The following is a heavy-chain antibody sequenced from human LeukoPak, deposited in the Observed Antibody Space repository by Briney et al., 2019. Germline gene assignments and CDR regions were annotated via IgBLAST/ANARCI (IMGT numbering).Heavy chain of an antibody. Sequence: GGSLRLSCAASGFTFSNYGMHWVRQAPGKGLEWVAIIWYDGSNKYYADSVKGRFTISRDNSKNTLYLQMNSLRVEDTAAYYCAKGSYYDSSGSFYFDYWGQGTLVTVSS. CDR3: AKGSYYDSSGSFYFDY. CDR2: IWYDGSNK. V-gene: IGHV3-33*06. D-gene: IGHD3-22*01. CDR1: GFTFSNYG. J-gene: IGHJ4*02.